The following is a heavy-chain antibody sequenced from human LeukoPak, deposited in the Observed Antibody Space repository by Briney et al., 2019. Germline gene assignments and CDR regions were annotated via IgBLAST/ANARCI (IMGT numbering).Heavy chain of an antibody. CDR1: GGSISSSSHY. Sequence: SETLSLTCTVSGGSISSSSHYWGWIRQPPGKGLEWIGSIYYSGSTYYNPSLKSRVTISVDTSKNQFSLKLSSVIAADTAVYYCVILGVSGYDFRNFDYWGQGTLVTVSS. CDR3: VILGVSGYDFRNFDY. CDR2: IYYSGST. D-gene: IGHD5-12*01. J-gene: IGHJ4*02. V-gene: IGHV4-39*01.